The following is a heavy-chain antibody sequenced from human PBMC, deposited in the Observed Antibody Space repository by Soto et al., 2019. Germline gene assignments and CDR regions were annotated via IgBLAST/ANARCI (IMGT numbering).Heavy chain of an antibody. D-gene: IGHD6-19*01. J-gene: IGHJ6*02. V-gene: IGHV3-33*01. Sequence: QVQLVESGGGVVQPGRSLRLSCAASGFTFSSYGMHWVRQAPGKGLEWVAVIWYDGSIKYYADSVKGRFTISRDNSKNTLYLQMNSLRAEDTAVYYCARDLSSGWYVYGMDVWGQGTTVTVSS. CDR2: IWYDGSIK. CDR1: GFTFSSYG. CDR3: ARDLSSGWYVYGMDV.